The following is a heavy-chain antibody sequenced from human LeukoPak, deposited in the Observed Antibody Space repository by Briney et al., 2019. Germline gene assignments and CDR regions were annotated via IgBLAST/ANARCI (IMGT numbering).Heavy chain of an antibody. J-gene: IGHJ4*02. CDR3: AKVINSGYYYYFDY. Sequence: GGSLRLSCAASGFTFSSYAMHWVRQAPGKGLEWVALISYGGSDKYYADSVKGRFTISRDNSKNTLYMQMNSLRAEDTAVYYCAKVINSGYYYYFDYWGQGTLVTVSS. CDR2: ISYGGSDK. D-gene: IGHD3-22*01. V-gene: IGHV3-30-3*01. CDR1: GFTFSSYA.